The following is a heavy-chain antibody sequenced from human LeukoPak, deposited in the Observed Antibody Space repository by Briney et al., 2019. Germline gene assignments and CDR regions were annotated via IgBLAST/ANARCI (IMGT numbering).Heavy chain of an antibody. J-gene: IGHJ3*02. D-gene: IGHD3-22*01. V-gene: IGHV4-38-2*02. CDR1: GYSISSGYY. CDR2: IYHSGST. Sequence: PSETLSLTCTVSGYSISSGYYWGWIRQPPGKGLEWTGSIYHSGSTYYNPSLKSRVTISVDTSKNQFSLKLSSVTAADTAVYYCARGVDYYDSSGYGAFDIWGQGTMVTVSS. CDR3: ARGVDYYDSSGYGAFDI.